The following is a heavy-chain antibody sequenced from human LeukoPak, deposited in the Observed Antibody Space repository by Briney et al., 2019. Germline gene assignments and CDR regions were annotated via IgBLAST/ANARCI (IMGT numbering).Heavy chain of an antibody. CDR1: GFTFSSYT. J-gene: IGHJ4*02. CDR3: AKWDTYSSREDY. V-gene: IGHV3-23*01. CDR2: ITTSDGNT. D-gene: IGHD6-13*01. Sequence: GGSLRLSCAASGFTFSSYTMSWVRQAPGKGLEWVSTITTSDGNTYYADSVKGRFTVSRDNSKNTLFLQMNSLRAEDTAVYYCAKWDTYSSREDYWGQGTLVTVSS.